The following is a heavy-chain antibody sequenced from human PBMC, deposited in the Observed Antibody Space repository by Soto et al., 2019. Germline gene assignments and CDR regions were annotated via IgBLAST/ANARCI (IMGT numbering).Heavy chain of an antibody. CDR3: TTDIEYSSSRGWFDP. J-gene: IGHJ5*02. CDR2: IKSKTDGGTT. Sequence: EVQLVESGGDLVKPGGSLRLSCAASGFTFSDAWMSWVRQAPGKGLEWVGRIKSKTDGGTTDYAAPVKGRFTISRDDSKNTLYLQMNSLKTEDTAVYYCTTDIEYSSSRGWFDPWGQGTLVTVSS. V-gene: IGHV3-15*01. CDR1: GFTFSDAW. D-gene: IGHD6-6*01.